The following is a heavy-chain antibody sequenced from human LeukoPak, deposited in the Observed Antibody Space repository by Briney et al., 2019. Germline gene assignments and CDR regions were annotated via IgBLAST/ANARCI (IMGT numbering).Heavy chain of an antibody. CDR3: AKLNSYGDY. CDR2: ISGSGDST. Sequence: GGSLRLSCAVSGFTFSKHGMSWVRQAPWKGLEWVSTISGSGDSTYYADSVKGRFTTSRDNSENVVYLQMDSLRAEDTATYYCAKLNSYGDYWGQGTLVTISS. CDR1: GFTFSKHG. D-gene: IGHD5-18*01. J-gene: IGHJ4*02. V-gene: IGHV3-23*01.